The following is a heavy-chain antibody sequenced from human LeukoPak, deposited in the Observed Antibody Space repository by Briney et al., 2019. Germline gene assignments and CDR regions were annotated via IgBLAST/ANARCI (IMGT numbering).Heavy chain of an antibody. V-gene: IGHV3-9*03. Sequence: GRSLRLSCAASGFTFDDYAMHWVRQAPGKGLEWVSGISWNSGSIGYADSVKGRFTISRDNAKNSLYLQMNSLRAEDVALYYCASSKQWLSTQFDYWGQGTLVTVSS. CDR2: ISWNSGSI. J-gene: IGHJ4*02. D-gene: IGHD6-19*01. CDR3: ASSKQWLSTQFDY. CDR1: GFTFDDYA.